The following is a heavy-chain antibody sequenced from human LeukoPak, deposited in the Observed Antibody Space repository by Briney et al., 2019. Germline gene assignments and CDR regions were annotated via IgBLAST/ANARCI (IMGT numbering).Heavy chain of an antibody. D-gene: IGHD1-26*01. V-gene: IGHV3-23*01. CDR1: GFTFSSYA. Sequence: GGSLRLSCAASGFTFSSYAMSWVRQAPGKGLEWVSAISGSGGGTYYADSVKGRFTISRDNSKNTLYLQMNSLRAEDTAVYYCAKGWGQGGSYSFDYWGQGTLVTVSS. CDR3: AKGWGQGGSYSFDY. CDR2: ISGSGGGT. J-gene: IGHJ4*02.